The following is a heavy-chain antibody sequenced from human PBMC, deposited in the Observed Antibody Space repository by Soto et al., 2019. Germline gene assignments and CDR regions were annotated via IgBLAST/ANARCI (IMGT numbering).Heavy chain of an antibody. CDR3: ARVYSSLYSYDY. D-gene: IGHD6-13*01. CDR2: ISSDGSRT. V-gene: IGHV3-74*01. CDR1: GFTFSTFW. J-gene: IGHJ4*02. Sequence: EVQLVESGGGLVQPGGSLRLSCAASGFTFSTFWMHWVRQAPGKGLVWVSRISSDGSRTSYADSVKGRFPISRDNAKNTLYLQMNSLRAEDTAIYYCARVYSSLYSYDYWGQGTLVTVSS.